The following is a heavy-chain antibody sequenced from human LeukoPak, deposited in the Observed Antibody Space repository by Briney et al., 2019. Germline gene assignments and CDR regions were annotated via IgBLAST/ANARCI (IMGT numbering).Heavy chain of an antibody. CDR2: ISSSGRTI. J-gene: IGHJ4*02. Sequence: GGSLRLSCAASGFTFSSYDMNWVRQAPGKGLEWVSYISSSGRTIYYTGSVKGRFIISRDNAKNSLYLQMNRLTSEDTAVYYCASGTVMGYWGQGTLVTVSS. CDR1: GFTFSSYD. V-gene: IGHV3-48*03. D-gene: IGHD5-18*01. CDR3: ASGTVMGY.